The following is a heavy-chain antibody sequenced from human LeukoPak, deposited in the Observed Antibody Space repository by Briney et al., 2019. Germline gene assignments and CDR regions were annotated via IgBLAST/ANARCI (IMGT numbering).Heavy chain of an antibody. CDR3: ARGGPSGSSYLWADY. CDR2: INPYSGAT. V-gene: IGHV1-2*02. CDR1: GYSITVYY. Sequence: ASVTLSFTSSGYSITVYYIHWVRQAPGQGLEWMGWINPYSGATNYAQKFQGRVTMTRDTSISTAFMELSRLTSDDTAFYYCARGGPSGSSYLWADYWGQGTLVTVSS. D-gene: IGHD6-13*01. J-gene: IGHJ4*02.